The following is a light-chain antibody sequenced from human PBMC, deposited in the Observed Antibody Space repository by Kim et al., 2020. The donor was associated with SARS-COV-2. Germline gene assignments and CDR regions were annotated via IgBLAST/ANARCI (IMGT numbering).Light chain of an antibody. CDR2: AND. CDR1: SSNIGLGYD. Sequence: TIPCIGSSSNIGLGYDVHWYQQFPGKVPKLLIYANDKRPSGTPDRFSGSKSGTSASLAITGLQAEDEADYYRQSYHSTLNGLHWVFGGGTTLTVL. V-gene: IGLV1-40*01. J-gene: IGLJ3*02. CDR3: QSYHSTLNGLHWV.